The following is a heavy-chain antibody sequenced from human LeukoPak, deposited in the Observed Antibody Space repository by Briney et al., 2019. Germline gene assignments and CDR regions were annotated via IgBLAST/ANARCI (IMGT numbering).Heavy chain of an antibody. CDR3: ARDLDSSSWWNWFDP. D-gene: IGHD6-13*01. J-gene: IGHJ5*02. V-gene: IGHV3-7*01. Sequence: GSLRLSCAASGFTFSTYWMSWVRQAPGKGLEWVANIKQDGSEKKYVDSVKGRFTISRDNAKNSLYLQMNSLRAEDTAMYYCARDLDSSSWWNWFDPWGQGTLVTVSS. CDR2: IKQDGSEK. CDR1: GFTFSTYW.